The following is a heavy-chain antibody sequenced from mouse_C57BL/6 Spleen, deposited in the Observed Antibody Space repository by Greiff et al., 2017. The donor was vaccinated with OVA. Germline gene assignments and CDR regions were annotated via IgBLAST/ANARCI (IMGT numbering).Heavy chain of an antibody. V-gene: IGHV1-59*01. CDR1: GYTFTSYW. CDR2: IDPSDSYT. Sequence: QVQLKQPGAELVRPGTSVKLSCKASGYTFTSYWMHWVKQRPGQGLEWIGVIDPSDSYTNYNQKFKGKATLTVDTSSSTAYMQLSSLTSEDSAVYYCARGPGSSYDYWGQGTTLTVSS. D-gene: IGHD1-1*01. CDR3: ARGPGSSYDY. J-gene: IGHJ2*01.